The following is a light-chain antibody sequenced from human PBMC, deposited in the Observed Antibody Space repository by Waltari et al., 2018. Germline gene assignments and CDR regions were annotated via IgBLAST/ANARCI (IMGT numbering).Light chain of an antibody. CDR3: YAAADNNRV. V-gene: IGLV3-27*01. CDR1: ALTEKY. CDR2: KDT. Sequence: SYELTQPSSVSVSPGQTARITCSGDALTEKYARWFQQKPGQAPVLVIFKDTERPSGISERFSGSSSGTTVTLTIRGAQVEDEGDYYCYAAADNNRVFGGGTKLTVL. J-gene: IGLJ3*02.